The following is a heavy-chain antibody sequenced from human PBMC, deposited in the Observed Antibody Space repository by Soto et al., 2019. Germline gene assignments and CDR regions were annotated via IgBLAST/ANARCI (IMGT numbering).Heavy chain of an antibody. V-gene: IGHV5-51*01. CDR1: GYTFSTYW. Sequence: GESLKISCKASGYTFSTYWIGWVRQMPGKGLEWMGIIYPGDSDTRYSPSFQGHVTISADTSNNTAYLQWSSLKASDTAMYYCARLDVVVPADKTYYYGMDVWGQGTTVTVSS. J-gene: IGHJ6*02. D-gene: IGHD2-2*01. CDR3: ARLDVVVPADKTYYYGMDV. CDR2: IYPGDSDT.